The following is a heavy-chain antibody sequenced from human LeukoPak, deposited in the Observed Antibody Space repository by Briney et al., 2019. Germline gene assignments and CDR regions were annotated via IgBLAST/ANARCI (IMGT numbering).Heavy chain of an antibody. CDR2: ISAYNGNT. Sequence: GASVKVSCKASGYTFTSYGISWVRQAPGQGLEWMGWISAYNGNTNYAQKLQGRVTMTTDTSTSTAYMELRSLRSDDTAVYYCARARSENGVVTPGGAFDIWGQGTMVTVSS. CDR3: ARARSENGVVTPGGAFDI. CDR1: GYTFTSYG. D-gene: IGHD3-22*01. J-gene: IGHJ3*02. V-gene: IGHV1-18*01.